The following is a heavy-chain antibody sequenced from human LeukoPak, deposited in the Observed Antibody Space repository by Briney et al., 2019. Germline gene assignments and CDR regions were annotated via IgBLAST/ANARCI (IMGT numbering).Heavy chain of an antibody. J-gene: IGHJ4*02. V-gene: IGHV3-23*01. CDR3: AGDYGGYEGYFDY. Sequence: GGSLRLSCAASGFTFSSYAMGWVRQAPGKGLEWVSAISGSGGSTYYADSVKGRFTISRDNSKNTLYLQMNSLRAEDTAVYYCAGDYGGYEGYFDYWGQGTLVTVSS. D-gene: IGHD4-17*01. CDR2: ISGSGGST. CDR1: GFTFSSYA.